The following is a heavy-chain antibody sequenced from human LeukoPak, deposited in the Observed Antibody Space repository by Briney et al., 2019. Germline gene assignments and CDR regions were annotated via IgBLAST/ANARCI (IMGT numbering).Heavy chain of an antibody. J-gene: IGHJ4*02. D-gene: IGHD3-22*01. CDR3: ARDGGERYYDSSGYPPHFDY. CDR2: IIPILGIA. CDR1: GGTFSSYA. Sequence: ASVKVSCKASGGTFSSYAISWVRQAPGQGLEWMGRIIPILGIANYAQKFQGRVTITADKSTSTAYMELSSLRSEDTAVYYCARDGGERYYDSSGYPPHFDYWGQGTLVTVSS. V-gene: IGHV1-69*04.